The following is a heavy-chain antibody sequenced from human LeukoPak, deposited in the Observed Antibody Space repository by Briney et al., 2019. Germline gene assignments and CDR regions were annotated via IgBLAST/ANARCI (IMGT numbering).Heavy chain of an antibody. CDR3: ARRVVNNRNWHFDL. D-gene: IGHD4-23*01. V-gene: IGHV5-51*01. Sequence: GESLKISCKGSGYSFTRKWIGWVRQMPGKGLEWMAIIYPGDSDTTYSPSFQGQVTISADKSINTAYLQWSSLKASDTAMYYCARRVVNNRNWHFDLWGRGTLVTVSS. CDR1: GYSFTRKW. J-gene: IGHJ2*01. CDR2: IYPGDSDT.